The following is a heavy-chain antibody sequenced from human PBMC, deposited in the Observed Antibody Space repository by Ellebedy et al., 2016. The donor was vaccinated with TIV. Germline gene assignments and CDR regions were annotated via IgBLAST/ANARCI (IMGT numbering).Heavy chain of an antibody. Sequence: PGGSLRLSCAASGFTVSSYFMSWVRQAPGKGLEWVSVIYTDGGTNYTDSVEGRFTISRDTSKNALYLQMNSLRAEDTAVYYCARDTRGGGDYGENWFDPWGQGTLVTVSS. J-gene: IGHJ5*02. CDR2: IYTDGGT. V-gene: IGHV3-66*01. D-gene: IGHD4-17*01. CDR3: ARDTRGGGDYGENWFDP. CDR1: GFTVSSYF.